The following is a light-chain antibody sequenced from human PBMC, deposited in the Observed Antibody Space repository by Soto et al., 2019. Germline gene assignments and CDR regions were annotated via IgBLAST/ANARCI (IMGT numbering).Light chain of an antibody. J-gene: IGKJ2*01. CDR1: QSVSSY. CDR2: DAS. CDR3: QQRGNWPPYT. Sequence: EIVLTQSPATLSLSPGERATLSCRASQSVSSYLAWYQQKPGQAPRLLIYDASNRATGIPARFSGSGSGTDFPLTISSLEPEDFAVYYCQQRGNWPPYTFGQGTKLEIK. V-gene: IGKV3-11*01.